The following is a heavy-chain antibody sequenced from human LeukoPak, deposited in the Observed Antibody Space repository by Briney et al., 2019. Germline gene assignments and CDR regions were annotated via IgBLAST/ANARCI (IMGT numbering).Heavy chain of an antibody. V-gene: IGHV3-7*01. CDR3: VRGSGGYDPLDFDS. D-gene: IGHD5-12*01. CDR2: INQDGSGK. Sequence: GGSLRLSCAASGFTFSSFWMSWVRQAPGKGLEWVANINQDGSGKYFVDSVKGRFTISRDNAKNSLYLQMNSLRVEDTAVYYCVRGSGGYDPLDFDSWGQGTLVSVSS. J-gene: IGHJ4*02. CDR1: GFTFSSFW.